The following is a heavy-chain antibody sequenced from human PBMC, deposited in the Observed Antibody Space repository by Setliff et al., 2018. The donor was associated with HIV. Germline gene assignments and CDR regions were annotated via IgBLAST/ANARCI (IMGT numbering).Heavy chain of an antibody. D-gene: IGHD2-15*01. V-gene: IGHV4-61*02. J-gene: IGHJ6*02. Sequence: SETLSLTCTVSGGSISSGSYYWSWIRQPAGKGLEWIGRIYTSGSTNYNPPLKSRVTISVDTSKNQFSLKLSSVTAADTAVYYCARAGRVVVVAAPYYYYGMDVWGQGTTVTVSS. CDR2: IYTSGST. CDR3: ARAGRVVVVAAPYYYYGMDV. CDR1: GGSISSGSYY.